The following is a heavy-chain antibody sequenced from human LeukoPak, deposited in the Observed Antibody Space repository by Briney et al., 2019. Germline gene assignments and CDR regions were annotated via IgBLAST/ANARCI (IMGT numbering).Heavy chain of an antibody. D-gene: IGHD4-17*01. CDR3: ARVGDYGDYVLDY. V-gene: IGHV4-59*08. CDR2: IYYRGST. Sequence: SEALSLTCTVSGVSISGYYWSWIRQPPGKGLEWIGYIYYRGSTYYNPSLKSRVTISVDTSKNQFSLKLSSVTAADTAVYYCARVGDYGDYVLDYWGQGTLVTVSS. J-gene: IGHJ4*02. CDR1: GVSISGYY.